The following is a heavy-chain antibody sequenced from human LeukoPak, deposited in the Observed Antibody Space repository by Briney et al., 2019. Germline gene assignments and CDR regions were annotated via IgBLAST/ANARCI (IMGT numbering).Heavy chain of an antibody. J-gene: IGHJ5*02. D-gene: IGHD4-11*01. CDR1: GGSFSGYY. V-gene: IGHV4-34*01. Sequence: SETLSLTCAVYGGSFSGYYWSWIRQPPGKGLEWIGEINHSGSTNYNPSLKSRVTISVDTSKNQFSLKLSSVTAADTAVYYCARDNYSPTRLNWFDPWGQGTLVTVSS. CDR2: INHSGST. CDR3: ARDNYSPTRLNWFDP.